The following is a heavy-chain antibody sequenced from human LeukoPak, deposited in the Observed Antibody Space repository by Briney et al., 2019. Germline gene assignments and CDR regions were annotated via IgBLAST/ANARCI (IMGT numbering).Heavy chain of an antibody. V-gene: IGHV3-74*01. Sequence: GGSLRLSCAASGFTFSSHWMHWVRQAPGKGLVWVSRISGDGVSTTYADSVKGRLTISRDNAKNTLYLQMNSLRAEDTAVYYCVKVLKTYYYDTRSRYYYYYGMDIWGQATTVTVSS. CDR3: VKVLKTYYYDTRSRYYYYYGMDI. CDR1: GFTFSSHW. CDR2: ISGDGVST. D-gene: IGHD3-22*01. J-gene: IGHJ6*02.